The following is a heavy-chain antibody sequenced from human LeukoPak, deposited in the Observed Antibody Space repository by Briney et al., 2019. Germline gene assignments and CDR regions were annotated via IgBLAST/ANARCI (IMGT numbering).Heavy chain of an antibody. V-gene: IGHV1-2*02. Sequence: ASVKVSCKASGYTFTGYYMHWVRQAPGQGLEWMGWINPDSGGTHYAQKFQGRVTMTRDTSISTAYMELSRLRSDDTAVYYCARGPGGRRGYHPLEDYYYYYYMDVWGKGTTVTVSS. CDR2: INPDSGGT. CDR1: GYTFTGYY. D-gene: IGHD3-22*01. CDR3: ARGPGGRRGYHPLEDYYYYYYMDV. J-gene: IGHJ6*03.